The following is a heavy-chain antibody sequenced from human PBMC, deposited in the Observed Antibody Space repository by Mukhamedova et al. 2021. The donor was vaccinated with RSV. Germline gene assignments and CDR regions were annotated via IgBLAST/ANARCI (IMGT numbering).Heavy chain of an antibody. J-gene: IGHJ1*01. D-gene: IGHD3-22*01. V-gene: IGHV3-30-3*01. Sequence: VSLISYDGSDKYYADSVKGRFTISRDNSGNTLYLQMDRLRVEDTAVYYCVREGRGRVVVISAFFQHWGQGTLVTVSS. CDR2: ISYDGSDK. CDR3: VREGRGRVVVISAFFQH.